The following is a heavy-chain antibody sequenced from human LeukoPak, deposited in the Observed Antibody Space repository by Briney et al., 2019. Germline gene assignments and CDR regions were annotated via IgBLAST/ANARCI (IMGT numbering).Heavy chain of an antibody. V-gene: IGHV3-7*01. D-gene: IGHD6-13*01. CDR1: GFTFSSYA. CDR3: ARPYSRRGDAFDI. Sequence: GGSLRLSCAASGFTFSSYAMSWVRQAPGKGLEWVANIKQDGSEKYYVDSVKGRFTISGDNAKNSLYLQMNSLRAEDTAVYYCARPYSRRGDAFDIWGQGTMVTVSS. CDR2: IKQDGSEK. J-gene: IGHJ3*02.